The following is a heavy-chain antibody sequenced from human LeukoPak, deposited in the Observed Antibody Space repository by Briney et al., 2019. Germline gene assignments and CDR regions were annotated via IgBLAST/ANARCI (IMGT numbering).Heavy chain of an antibody. D-gene: IGHD5/OR15-5a*01. Sequence: SETLSLTCTVSGGSISSYYWSWIRQPAGKGLEWIGRIYTSGSTNYNPSLKSRVTISLDTSKNQFSLKVYSVTAADTAVYYCARASTYSDAFDIWGQGTMVTLSS. V-gene: IGHV4-4*07. CDR3: ARASTYSDAFDI. CDR2: IYTSGST. J-gene: IGHJ3*02. CDR1: GGSISSYY.